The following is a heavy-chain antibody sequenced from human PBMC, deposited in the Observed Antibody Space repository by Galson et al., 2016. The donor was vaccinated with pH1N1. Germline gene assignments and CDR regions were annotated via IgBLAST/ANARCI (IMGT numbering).Heavy chain of an antibody. D-gene: IGHD3-22*01. V-gene: IGHV3-23*01. CDR3: ARDYYYHSSDSDAYDL. J-gene: IGHJ3*01. CDR2: ISGSGGYT. Sequence: SLRLSCAASGFTFSSYAMSWVRQAPGKGLEWVSAISGSGGYTYFADSVQGRFTISRDNAKNSVFLEMNSLGAWDTAVYYCARDYYYHSSDSDAYDLWGHGTMVTVSS. CDR1: GFTFSSYA.